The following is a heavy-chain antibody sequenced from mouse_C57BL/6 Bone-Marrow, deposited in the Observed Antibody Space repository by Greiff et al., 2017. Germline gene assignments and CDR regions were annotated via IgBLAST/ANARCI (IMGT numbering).Heavy chain of an antibody. CDR2: ILPGSGST. Sequence: QVQLQQSGAELMKPGASVKLSCKATGYTFTGYWIEWVKQRPGHGLEWIGEILPGSGSTNYNEQFKGKATVTADTSPNTAYMQLSSLTTEDSAIYYCARWNYVGYYAMDVWGKGTSVTVSS. V-gene: IGHV1-9*01. CDR1: GYTFTGYW. D-gene: IGHD1-1*01. CDR3: ARWNYVGYYAMDV. J-gene: IGHJ4*01.